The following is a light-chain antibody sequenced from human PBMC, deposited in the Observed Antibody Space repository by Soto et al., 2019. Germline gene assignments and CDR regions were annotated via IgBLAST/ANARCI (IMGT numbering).Light chain of an antibody. CDR3: SSYTNSGTYV. V-gene: IGLV2-14*01. Sequence: QSALTQPASVSGSPGQSITISCTGTSSDVGAYNYVSWYQQHPGKAPKLMIYDVNNRPSGISDRFSVSKSGNTASLTISNLQADDEADYYCSSYTNSGTYVFGTGTKVTVL. CDR1: SSDVGAYNY. CDR2: DVN. J-gene: IGLJ1*01.